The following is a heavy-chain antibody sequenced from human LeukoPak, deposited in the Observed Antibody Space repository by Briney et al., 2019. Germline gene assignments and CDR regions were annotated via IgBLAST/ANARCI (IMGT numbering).Heavy chain of an antibody. J-gene: IGHJ5*02. Sequence: GGSLRLSCAASGFTFSSYGMPWVRQAPGKGLEWVAIISYDGSNKYYADSVKGRFTISRDNSKSTLYLQMNSLRTEDTAVYYCAKAKASIVVVPAATWGQGTLVTVSS. CDR1: GFTFSSYG. V-gene: IGHV3-30*18. CDR2: ISYDGSNK. CDR3: AKAKASIVVVPAAT. D-gene: IGHD2-2*01.